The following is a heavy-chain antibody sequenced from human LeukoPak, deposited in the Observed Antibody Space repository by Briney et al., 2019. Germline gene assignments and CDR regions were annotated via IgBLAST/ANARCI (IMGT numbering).Heavy chain of an antibody. CDR2: IYYNGNT. V-gene: IGHV4-39*01. J-gene: IGHJ4*02. CDR3: ARDTHLGY. Sequence: SETLSLTCTVSGGSISSPGYYWGWIRQPPGKGLEWIGSIYYNGNTYHNPSLKSRVTMSVDTSRNQFSLKLSSVTAADAAVYYCARDTHLGYWGRGTLVTVSS. D-gene: IGHD5-18*01. CDR1: GGSISSPGYY.